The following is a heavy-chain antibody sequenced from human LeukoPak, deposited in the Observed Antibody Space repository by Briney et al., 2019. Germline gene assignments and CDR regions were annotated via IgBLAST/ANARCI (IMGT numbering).Heavy chain of an antibody. CDR2: TYYRSKWFS. Sequence: SQTLSLTCAISGDSVSTNGAVAWNWFRQSPSRGLEWLGRTYYRSKWFSVHAVSVRSRMTLDADTSKNQFSLQLNSMTPEDTAVYYCARGTRNAFDYWGQGILVTVSS. V-gene: IGHV6-1*01. CDR1: GDSVSTNGAV. D-gene: IGHD2-2*01. J-gene: IGHJ4*02. CDR3: ARGTRNAFDY.